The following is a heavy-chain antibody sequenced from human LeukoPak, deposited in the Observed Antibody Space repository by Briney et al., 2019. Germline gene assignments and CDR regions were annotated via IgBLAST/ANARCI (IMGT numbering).Heavy chain of an antibody. CDR1: GGSISSSSYY. J-gene: IGHJ4*02. V-gene: IGHV4-39*01. D-gene: IGHD5-24*01. CDR3: ARGTEKESFDY. Sequence: SETLSLTCTVSGGSISSSSYYWGWIRQPPGKGLEWIGSIYYSGSTYYNPSLKSRVTISVDTSKNQFSLKLSSVTAADTAVYYCARGTEKESFDYWGQGTLVTVSS. CDR2: IYYSGST.